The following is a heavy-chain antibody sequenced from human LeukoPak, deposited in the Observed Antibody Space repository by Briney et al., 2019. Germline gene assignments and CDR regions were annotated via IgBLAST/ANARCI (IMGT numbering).Heavy chain of an antibody. Sequence: SETLSLICTVFGGAICTGDYFWTWFRQRPGKGLEWIGNSKNTGSTHCNPSLESRVFISVDTSKNQFFLTLSSVTAADTAVYYCAQRRIVGEDWGQGTLVTVSS. CDR1: GGAICTGDYF. CDR2: SKNTGST. J-gene: IGHJ4*02. D-gene: IGHD1-26*01. CDR3: AQRRIVGED. V-gene: IGHV4-30-4*08.